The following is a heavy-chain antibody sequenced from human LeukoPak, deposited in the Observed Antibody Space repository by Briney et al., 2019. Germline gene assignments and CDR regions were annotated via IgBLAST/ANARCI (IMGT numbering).Heavy chain of an antibody. Sequence: SETLSLTCTVAGDSINDYYWSWSRQPPGKGLEWIGNIYFSGNTNYNPSLKSRVTISVDTSKNQFSLRLSSVTAADTAVYFCARHGASGSNLYYFDYWGQGTLVTVSS. J-gene: IGHJ4*02. CDR2: IYFSGNT. D-gene: IGHD1-26*01. V-gene: IGHV4-59*08. CDR1: GDSINDYY. CDR3: ARHGASGSNLYYFDY.